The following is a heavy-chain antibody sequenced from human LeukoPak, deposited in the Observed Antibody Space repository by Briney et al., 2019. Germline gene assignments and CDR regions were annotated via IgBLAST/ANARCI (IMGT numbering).Heavy chain of an antibody. Sequence: GGSLRLSCAAPVFSSADYAMHWVRQAPGKGRWWVSLISRASDSDSYADSVKGRFTIYRDNSKITLYLKMNSLRTEDAAAYYCARERDRGVTSPYFDYWGQGTLVTVSS. J-gene: IGHJ4*02. CDR3: ARERDRGVTSPYFDY. CDR2: ISRASDSD. V-gene: IGHV3-43*02. D-gene: IGHD2-21*02. CDR1: VFSSADYA.